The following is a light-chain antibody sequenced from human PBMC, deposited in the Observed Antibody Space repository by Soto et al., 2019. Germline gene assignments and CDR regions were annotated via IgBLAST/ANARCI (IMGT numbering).Light chain of an antibody. Sequence: DLHLTQSPSSLSASVGDRVTITCRASQAITNNLAWYQQKPGNPPKLLIYEESTLHSGVPSRFSGRKVGTQFILTIDSLQPEDFATYYCPQVKSYPRTLGGGTKVEIK. CDR2: EES. CDR1: QAITNN. CDR3: PQVKSYPRT. V-gene: IGKV1-9*01. J-gene: IGKJ4*01.